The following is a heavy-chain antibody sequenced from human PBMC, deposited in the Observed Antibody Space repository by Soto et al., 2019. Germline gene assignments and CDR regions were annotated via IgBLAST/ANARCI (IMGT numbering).Heavy chain of an antibody. D-gene: IGHD2-2*01. V-gene: IGHV1-69*06. CDR3: ASADIVVVPAAIGYFDY. J-gene: IGHJ4*02. Sequence: ASVKVSCKASGGTFSSYAISWVRQAPGQGLECMGGIIPIFGTANYAQKFQGRVTITADKSTSTAYMELSSLRSEDTAVYYCASADIVVVPAAIGYFDYWGQGTLVTVSS. CDR2: IIPIFGTA. CDR1: GGTFSSYA.